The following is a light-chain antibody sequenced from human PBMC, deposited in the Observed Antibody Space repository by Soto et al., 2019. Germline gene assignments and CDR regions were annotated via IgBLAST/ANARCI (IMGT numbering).Light chain of an antibody. CDR2: EVS. CDR1: SSDVGDYKF. CDR3: SSYTSTNTYV. V-gene: IGLV2-14*01. Sequence: QSALTQPASVSGSPGQSITISCTGTSSDVGDYKFVTWYQQNPGKAPKVLIYEVSNRFSGVSDRFSGSKSGNTASLTISGLHAEDEAEYFCSSYTSTNTYVFGSGTKLTVL. J-gene: IGLJ1*01.